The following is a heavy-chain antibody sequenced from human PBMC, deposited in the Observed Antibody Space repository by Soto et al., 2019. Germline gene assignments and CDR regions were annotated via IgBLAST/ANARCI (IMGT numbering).Heavy chain of an antibody. Sequence: SETLSLTCTVSDGSISSGGYYWSWIRQHPGKGLEWIGYIYYSGSTNYNPSLKSRVTISVDTSKNQFSLKLSSVTAADTAVYYCARKHALDYWGQGTLVTVSS. J-gene: IGHJ4*02. CDR3: ARKHALDY. CDR2: IYYSGST. V-gene: IGHV4-61*08. CDR1: DGSISSGGYY.